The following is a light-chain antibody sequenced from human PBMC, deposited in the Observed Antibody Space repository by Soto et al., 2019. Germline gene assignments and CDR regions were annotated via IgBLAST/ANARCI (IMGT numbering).Light chain of an antibody. V-gene: IGLV1-47*02. CDR3: ASWDDRLGAVI. Sequence: QSVLTQPPSASGTPGQKVFISCSGSSSNIGGTNYAYWYQQLPGAAPKLLMHSNNLRPSGVPERISGSKFGTAASLAISGLRFEDEAVYYCASWDDRLGAVIFGGGTKLTVL. CDR2: SNN. CDR1: SSNIGGTNY. J-gene: IGLJ2*01.